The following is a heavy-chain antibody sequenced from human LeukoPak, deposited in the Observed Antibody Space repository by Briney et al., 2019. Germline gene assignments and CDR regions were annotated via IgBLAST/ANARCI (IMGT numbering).Heavy chain of an antibody. J-gene: IGHJ3*02. V-gene: IGHV4-59*02. CDR1: GGSVSSYY. CDR3: ARLGHDAFDI. CDR2: IYYSGST. Sequence: PSETLSLTCTASGGSVSSYYWSWIRQPPGKGLEWIGYIYYSGSTNYNPSLKSRVTISVDTSKNHFSLKLSSVTAADTAVYYCARLGHDAFDIWGQGTMVSVPS.